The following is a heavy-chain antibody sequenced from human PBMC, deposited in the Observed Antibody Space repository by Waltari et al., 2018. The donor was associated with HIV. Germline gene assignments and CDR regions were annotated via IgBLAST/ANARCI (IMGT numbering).Heavy chain of an antibody. CDR2: INSDWSIT. D-gene: IGHD5-18*01. CDR3: AKGGTSGYTFGFGR. J-gene: IGHJ1*01. Sequence: EVQLVESGGGLVQPGGSLRLSCAASGFTFSSYWMHWVRQAPGKGLVWVSRINSDWSITSHADSVKGRFTISRDNARNTLYLQMNSLGAEDTAMYYCAKGGTSGYTFGFGRWGQGTLVTVSS. CDR1: GFTFSSYW. V-gene: IGHV3-74*01.